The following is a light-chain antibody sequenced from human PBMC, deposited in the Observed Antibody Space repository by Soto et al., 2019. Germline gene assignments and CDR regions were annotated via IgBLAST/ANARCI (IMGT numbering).Light chain of an antibody. CDR2: DVS. Sequence: QSALTQPRSVSGSPGQSVTISCTGTSSDVGGYNYVSWYLQHPGKAPKVMIYDVSNRPSGVPNRFSGSKSGNTASLTISGLQAEDEADYYCSSFTASTNIVFGTGTKVTVL. CDR3: SSFTASTNIV. V-gene: IGLV2-11*01. CDR1: SSDVGGYNY. J-gene: IGLJ1*01.